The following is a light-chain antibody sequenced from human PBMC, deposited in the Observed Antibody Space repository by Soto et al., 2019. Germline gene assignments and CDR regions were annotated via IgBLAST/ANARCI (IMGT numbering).Light chain of an antibody. CDR2: EVS. CDR3: SSYAGSNNWV. J-gene: IGLJ3*02. V-gene: IGLV2-8*01. CDR1: SSDVGVYNY. Sequence: QSALTQPPSASGSPGQSVTISCTGTSSDVGVYNYVSWYQQHPGKAPKLTIYEVSKRPSGVPDRFSGSKSGNTASLTVSGLQAEDEADYYCSSYAGSNNWVFGGGTKLTVL.